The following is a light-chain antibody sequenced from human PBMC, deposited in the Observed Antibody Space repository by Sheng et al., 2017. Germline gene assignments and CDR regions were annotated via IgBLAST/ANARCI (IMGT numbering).Light chain of an antibody. V-gene: IGKV1-33*01. CDR1: QDISKY. J-gene: IGKJ2*01. CDR3: QQYDNLPPYT. Sequence: DIQMTQSPSSLSVSVGDRVTITCQASQDISKYLNWYQQKPGKAPELLIFDASNLETGVPSRFSGSGSGTDFTFTISSLQPEDIATYYCQQYDNLPPYTFGQGTKLEI. CDR2: DAS.